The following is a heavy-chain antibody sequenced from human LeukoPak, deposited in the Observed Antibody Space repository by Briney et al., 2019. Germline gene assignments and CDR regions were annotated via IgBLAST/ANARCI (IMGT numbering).Heavy chain of an antibody. CDR2: IYPGDSDT. V-gene: IGHV5-51*01. Sequence: KIGESLKISCKGSGYSFTSYWIAWVRQMPGKGLEWMGIIYPGDSDTRYSPSFQGQATISADKSISTAYLQWSSLKASDTAMYHCARQGSYFDYWAQGTLVTVSS. CDR3: ARQGSYFDY. CDR1: GYSFTSYW. J-gene: IGHJ4*02.